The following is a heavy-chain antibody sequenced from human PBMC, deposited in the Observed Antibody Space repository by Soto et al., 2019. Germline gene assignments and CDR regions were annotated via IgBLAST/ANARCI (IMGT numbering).Heavy chain of an antibody. J-gene: IGHJ4*02. Sequence: EVQLVESGGGLVQPGGSLRLSCAASGFTFSNYWMHWVRQAPGKGLVWVSRINPTGSVTSYADSVEGRFSISRDNAKNTLSLQMDGLRGEDTAVYYCARVRNGEYSFDYWGQGTLVTVSS. CDR1: GFTFSNYW. CDR2: INPTGSVT. D-gene: IGHD3-10*01. V-gene: IGHV3-74*01. CDR3: ARVRNGEYSFDY.